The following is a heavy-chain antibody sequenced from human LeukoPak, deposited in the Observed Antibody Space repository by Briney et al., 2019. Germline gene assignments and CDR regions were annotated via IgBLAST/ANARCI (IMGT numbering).Heavy chain of an antibody. CDR1: GGSVSSGSYY. J-gene: IGHJ3*02. Sequence: SETLSLTCTVSGGSVSSGSYYWSWIRQPPGKGLEWIGYIYYSGSTNYNPSLKSRVTISVDTSKNQFSLKLSSVTAAATAVYYCARAAERDYGDPDAFDIWGQGTMVTVSS. D-gene: IGHD4-17*01. V-gene: IGHV4-61*01. CDR3: ARAAERDYGDPDAFDI. CDR2: IYYSGST.